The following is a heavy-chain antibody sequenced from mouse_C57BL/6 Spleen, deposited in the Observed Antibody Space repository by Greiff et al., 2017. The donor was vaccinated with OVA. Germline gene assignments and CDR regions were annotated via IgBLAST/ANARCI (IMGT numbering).Heavy chain of an antibody. D-gene: IGHD1-1*01. CDR3: TGYYGSKDY. V-gene: IGHV1-15*01. CDR2: IDPETGGT. Sequence: QVQLQQSGAELVRPGASVTLSCKASGYTFTDYEMHWVKQTPVHGLEWIGAIDPETGGTAYNQKFKGKAILTADKSSSTAYMELRSLTSEDSAVYYCTGYYGSKDYWGQGTTLTVSS. J-gene: IGHJ2*01. CDR1: GYTFTDYE.